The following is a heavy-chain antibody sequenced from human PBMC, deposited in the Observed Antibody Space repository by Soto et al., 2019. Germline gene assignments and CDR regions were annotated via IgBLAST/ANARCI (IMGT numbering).Heavy chain of an antibody. CDR1: GFTFRKYA. J-gene: IGHJ4*02. CDR3: AKDGGVSARYFDT. D-gene: IGHD2-8*01. V-gene: IGHV3-23*01. CDR2: ISDSDDDT. Sequence: EVQLLESGGGLGQPGGSLRLSCTASGFTFRKYAMSWVRQAPGKGLEWISGISDSDDDTYYADSVRGRFTISRDNSKNTLYLQMNSRRGDDTAVYYCAKDGGVSARYFDTWGQGTLVTVSS.